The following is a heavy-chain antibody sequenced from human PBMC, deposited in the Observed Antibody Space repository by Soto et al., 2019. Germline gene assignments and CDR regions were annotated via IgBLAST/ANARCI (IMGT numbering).Heavy chain of an antibody. D-gene: IGHD2-21*01. CDR2: INHSGNT. V-gene: IGHV4-34*01. Sequence: SETLSLTCAVYGASLSDNYCNWLRQPPGKGLEWIGEINHSGNTNYNPSLRSRVTISIDTSKNQLSLNPRSVSAADTAGYYCARGRGEFDGWGKGTPVTVS. J-gene: IGHJ5*02. CDR3: ARGRGEFDG. CDR1: GASLSDNY.